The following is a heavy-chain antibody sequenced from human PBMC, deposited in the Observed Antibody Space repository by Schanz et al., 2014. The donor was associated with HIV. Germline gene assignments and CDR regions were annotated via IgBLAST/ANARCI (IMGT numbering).Heavy chain of an antibody. V-gene: IGHV3-7*01. Sequence: EVQLLESGGGLVQPGGSLRLSCAVSGFTITSYGMSWVRQAPGKGLEWVANIKEDGSEKYHADSVKGRFTISRDNAKNSLYLQMNSLRAEDTAVYYCVLPSAKIVGGLGEHYFDHWGQGTLVTVSS. D-gene: IGHD1-26*01. CDR3: VLPSAKIVGGLGEHYFDH. CDR2: IKEDGSEK. J-gene: IGHJ4*02. CDR1: GFTITSYG.